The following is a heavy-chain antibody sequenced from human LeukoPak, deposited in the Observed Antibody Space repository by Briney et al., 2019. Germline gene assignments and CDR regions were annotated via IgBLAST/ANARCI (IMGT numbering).Heavy chain of an antibody. Sequence: SETLSLTCAVYGGSFSGYYWSWIRQPPGKGLEWIGEINHSGSTNYNPSLKSRVTISVDTSKNQFSLKLSSVAAADTAVYYCARDRELDYWYFDLWGRGTLVTVSS. J-gene: IGHJ2*01. D-gene: IGHD1-1*01. CDR3: ARDRELDYWYFDL. CDR2: INHSGST. V-gene: IGHV4-34*01. CDR1: GGSFSGYY.